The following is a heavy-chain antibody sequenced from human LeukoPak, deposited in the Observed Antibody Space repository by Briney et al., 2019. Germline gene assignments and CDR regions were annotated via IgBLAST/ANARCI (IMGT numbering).Heavy chain of an antibody. Sequence: SETLSLTCAVYGGSLSGYYWSSIRQPPGKGLEWIGEINHSGSTNYNPSLKSRVTISVDTSKNQFSLKLSSVTAADTAVYYCARGLGYDFWSGPYYYYGMDVWGQGTTVTVSS. D-gene: IGHD3-3*01. CDR1: GGSLSGYY. V-gene: IGHV4-34*01. CDR2: INHSGST. J-gene: IGHJ6*02. CDR3: ARGLGYDFWSGPYYYYGMDV.